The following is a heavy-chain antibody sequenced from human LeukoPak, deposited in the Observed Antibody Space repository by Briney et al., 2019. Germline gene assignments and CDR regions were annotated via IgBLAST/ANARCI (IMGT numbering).Heavy chain of an antibody. V-gene: IGHV1-2*02. J-gene: IGHJ6*02. CDR3: ARVRIGQQLDKYYYYAMDV. Sequence: ASVKVSCKASGYTFTDYYMHWVRQAPGQGLEWMGWINPNSGGTNYAQKSQGRVTMTTDASISTAYMEVSRLRSDDTAVYYCARVRIGQQLDKYYYYAMDVWGQGTTVTVSS. D-gene: IGHD6-13*01. CDR1: GYTFTDYY. CDR2: INPNSGGT.